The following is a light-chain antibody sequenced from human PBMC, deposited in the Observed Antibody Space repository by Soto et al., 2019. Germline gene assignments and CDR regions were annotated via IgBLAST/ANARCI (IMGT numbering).Light chain of an antibody. CDR1: QSVSSY. Sequence: EIVLTQSPATLSLSRGERATLSCRASQSVSSYLAWYQQKPGQAPRLLIYDASNRATGIPARFSGSGSGTDLTLTISSLEPEDFAVYYCQQRSNWPLTFGQGTRLEI. J-gene: IGKJ5*01. CDR2: DAS. V-gene: IGKV3-11*01. CDR3: QQRSNWPLT.